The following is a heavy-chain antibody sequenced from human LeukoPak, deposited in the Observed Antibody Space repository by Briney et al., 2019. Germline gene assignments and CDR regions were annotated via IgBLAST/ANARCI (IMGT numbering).Heavy chain of an antibody. CDR2: FNPSGDTT. V-gene: IGHV1-46*01. CDR3: ARDYGQGVVVVAAPDYYFDY. Sequence: ASVKVSCKASGYTFTIYYMHWVRQAPGQGLEWLGIFNPSGDTTSYAQKFQGRVTMTRDTSTSTFYMELSSLRSEDTAVYYCARDYGQGVVVVAAPDYYFDYWGQGTLVTVSS. J-gene: IGHJ4*02. D-gene: IGHD2-15*01. CDR1: GYTFTIYY.